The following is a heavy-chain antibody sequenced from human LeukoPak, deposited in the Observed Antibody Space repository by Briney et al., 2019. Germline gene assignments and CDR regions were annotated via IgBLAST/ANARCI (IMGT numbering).Heavy chain of an antibody. D-gene: IGHD3-22*01. CDR1: GNTFTGYY. CDR3: ARSGYYYGLDV. J-gene: IGHJ6*02. V-gene: IGHV1-2*02. Sequence: ASVKVSCKSSGNTFTGYYVRWVRQAPGQGFEWMGWINPQSGGTNYAQNFQGRVTMTGDTSISTVYMEVSRLRSDDTAVYYCARSGYYYGLDVWGQGTTVTLSS. CDR2: INPQSGGT.